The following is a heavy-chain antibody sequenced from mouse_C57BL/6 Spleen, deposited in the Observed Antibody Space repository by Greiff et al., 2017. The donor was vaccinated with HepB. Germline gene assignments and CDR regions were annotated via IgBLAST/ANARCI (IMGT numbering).Heavy chain of an antibody. V-gene: IGHV1-82*01. D-gene: IGHD1-1*01. Sequence: VQLQQSGPELVKPGASVKISCKASGYAFSSSWMNWVKQRPGKGLEWIGRIYPGDGDTNYNGKFKGKATLTADKSSSTAYMQLSSLTSEDSAVYFCARHYYGSRHWYFDVWGTGTTVTVSS. CDR1: GYAFSSSW. CDR3: ARHYYGSRHWYFDV. CDR2: IYPGDGDT. J-gene: IGHJ1*03.